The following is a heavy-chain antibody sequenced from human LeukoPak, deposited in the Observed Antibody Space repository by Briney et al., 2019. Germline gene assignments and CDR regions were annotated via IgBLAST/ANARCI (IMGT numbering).Heavy chain of an antibody. CDR2: IIPILGIA. CDR1: GGTFSSYA. V-gene: IGHV1-69*04. J-gene: IGHJ4*02. CDR3: ARDKTKYSGYDSPVYVY. D-gene: IGHD5-12*01. Sequence: ASVKVSCKASGGTFSSYAISWVRQAPGQGLEWMGRIIPILGIANYAQKFQGRVTITADKSTSTAYMELSSLRSEDTAVYYCARDKTKYSGYDSPVYVYWGQGTLVTVSS.